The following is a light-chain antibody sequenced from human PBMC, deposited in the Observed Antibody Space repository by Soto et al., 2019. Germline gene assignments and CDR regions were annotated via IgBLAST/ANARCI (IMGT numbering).Light chain of an antibody. V-gene: IGLV1-47*02. CDR1: SSNIGSNY. Sequence: QSVLTQPPSVSGTPGQRVAISCSGSSSNIGSNYVCWYQQLPGTAPKLLISGDSQRPSGIPDRFSGSKSGTSASLVIGGLRSEDEADYYCATWDDSLTGPVFGGGTKLTVL. CDR2: GDS. CDR3: ATWDDSLTGPV. J-gene: IGLJ3*02.